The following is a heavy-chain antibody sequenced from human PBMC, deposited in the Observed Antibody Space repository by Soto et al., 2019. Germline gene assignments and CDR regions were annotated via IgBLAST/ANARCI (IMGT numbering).Heavy chain of an antibody. CDR3: ARVHVMVVAGSTFDY. Sequence: PSETLSLTCTVSGYSISRGSYWAWIRQPPGKGPEWIASIYHGGTTFYNPSLKSRITISVDTSNNQFSLKLTSVTAADTAVYYFARVHVMVVAGSTFDYWGHGTLVTVSS. CDR1: GYSISRGSY. D-gene: IGHD6-19*01. CDR2: IYHGGTT. J-gene: IGHJ4*01. V-gene: IGHV4-38-2*02.